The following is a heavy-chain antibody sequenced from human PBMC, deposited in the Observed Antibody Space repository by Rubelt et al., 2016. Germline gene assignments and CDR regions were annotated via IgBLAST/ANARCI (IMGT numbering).Heavy chain of an antibody. V-gene: IGHV3-23*05. J-gene: IGHJ5*02. CDR3: AKYGSSSSHWFDP. CDR1: GFTFSSYA. CDR2: IYTDERT. Sequence: GGSLRLSCAASGFTFSSYAMSWVRQAPGKGLEWVSAIYTDERTDYADSVKGRFTIFRDNSKNTLHLQMNSLRAEDTAVYYCAKYGSSSSHWFDPWGQGTPDTVSS. D-gene: IGHD6-6*01.